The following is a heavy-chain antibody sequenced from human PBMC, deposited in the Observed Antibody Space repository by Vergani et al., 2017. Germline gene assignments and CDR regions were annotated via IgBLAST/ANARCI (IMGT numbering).Heavy chain of an antibody. V-gene: IGHV3-23*01. CDR3: TKGGRDYYDSSGYGIFFDY. D-gene: IGHD3-22*01. Sequence: EVQLLESGGGLVQPGGSLRLSCAASGFTFSSYAMSWVRQAPGKGLEWVSAISGSGGSTYYADSVKGRFTISRDNSKNTLYLKMNSLRAEDTAVYYCTKGGRDYYDSSGYGIFFDYWGQGTLVTVSS. J-gene: IGHJ4*02. CDR1: GFTFSSYA. CDR2: ISGSGGST.